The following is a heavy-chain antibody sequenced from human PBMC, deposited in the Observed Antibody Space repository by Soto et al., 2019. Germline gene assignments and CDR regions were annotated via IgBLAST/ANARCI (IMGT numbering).Heavy chain of an antibody. Sequence: GGAMRLSCEASEFIFNNYGIHWARQAPGKGLEWVAVIWYDGGNKYYADSVKGRFTISRDNSKNTVYLQMTSLSADDTAVYYCARQSGSYNGYFDYWGLGTLVTVSS. V-gene: IGHV3-33*01. CDR3: ARQSGSYNGYFDY. D-gene: IGHD3-10*01. CDR2: IWYDGGNK. CDR1: EFIFNNYG. J-gene: IGHJ4*02.